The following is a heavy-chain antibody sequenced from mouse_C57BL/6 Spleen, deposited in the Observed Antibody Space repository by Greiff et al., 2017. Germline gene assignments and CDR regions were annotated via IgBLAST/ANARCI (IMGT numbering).Heavy chain of an antibody. J-gene: IGHJ2*01. Sequence: EVQLQQSGAELVRPGASVKLSCTASGFNIKDDYMHWVKQRPEQGLEWIGWIDPENGDTEYASKFQGKATIKADTSSNTAYLQLSSLTSEDTAVYYCTTRVYGSSLYYFDYWGQGTTLTVSS. CDR3: TTRVYGSSLYYFDY. CDR2: IDPENGDT. CDR1: GFNIKDDY. D-gene: IGHD1-1*01. V-gene: IGHV14-4*01.